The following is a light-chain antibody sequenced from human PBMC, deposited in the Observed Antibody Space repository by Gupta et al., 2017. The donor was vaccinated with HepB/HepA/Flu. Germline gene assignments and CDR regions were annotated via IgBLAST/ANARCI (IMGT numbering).Light chain of an antibody. CDR1: QSVRSS. CDR3: QQYNHWPLWT. Sequence: EIVLTQSPATMSVSPGERATLSCRASQSVRSSLAWYQQKPGQAPRLLIYGASTRATGIPARFSGSGSGTELTLTISSRQSEDFAVYYFQQYNHWPLWTFGQGTKVEIK. CDR2: GAS. J-gene: IGKJ1*01. V-gene: IGKV3-15*01.